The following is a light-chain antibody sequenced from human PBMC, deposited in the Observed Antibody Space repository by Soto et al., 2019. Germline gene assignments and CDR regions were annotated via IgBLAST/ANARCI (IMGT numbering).Light chain of an antibody. CDR2: DAS. Sequence: QSVLTQPASVSGSPGQSINISCTGTGSDVGCYNYVSWYQHHPGKAPKLIIYDASNRPSGVSNPFSGSKSGNTASLTISGLQPEDEADYYCSSYTTSNTRQIVFGTGTKVTVL. V-gene: IGLV2-14*03. J-gene: IGLJ1*01. CDR1: GSDVGCYNY. CDR3: SSYTTSNTRQIV.